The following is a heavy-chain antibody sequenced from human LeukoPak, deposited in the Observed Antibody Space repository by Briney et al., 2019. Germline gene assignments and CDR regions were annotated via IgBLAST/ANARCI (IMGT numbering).Heavy chain of an antibody. CDR2: ISSSSSTI. V-gene: IGHV3-48*01. Sequence: GGSLRLSCAASGFTFSSYSMNWVRQAPGKGLEWASYISSSSSTIYYADSVKGRFTISRDNAKNSLYLQMNSLRAEDTAVYYCARDSYGSLTDYWGQGTLVTVSS. CDR3: ARDSYGSLTDY. CDR1: GFTFSSYS. J-gene: IGHJ4*02. D-gene: IGHD5-18*01.